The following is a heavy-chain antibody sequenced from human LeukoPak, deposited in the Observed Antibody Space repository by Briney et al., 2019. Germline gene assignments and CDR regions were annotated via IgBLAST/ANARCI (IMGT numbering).Heavy chain of an antibody. CDR1: GFTFSSYA. V-gene: IGHV3-23*01. CDR2: ISGSGGST. J-gene: IGHJ3*02. D-gene: IGHD3-3*01. Sequence: HPGASLRLSCAASGFTFSSYAMSWVRQAPGKGLEWFSAISGSGGSTYYADSVKGRFTISRDNSKNTLYLQMNSVRAEDTAVYYCAKDNQLRFRPAFDIWGQGTMVTVSS. CDR3: AKDNQLRFRPAFDI.